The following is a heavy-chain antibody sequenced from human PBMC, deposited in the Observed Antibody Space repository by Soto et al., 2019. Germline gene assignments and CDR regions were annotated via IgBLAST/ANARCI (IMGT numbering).Heavy chain of an antibody. CDR3: ARGRPVRWLQSSFDY. CDR2: ISATGSYA. CDR1: GFTFSDYY. V-gene: IGHV3-11*05. Sequence: QVQLVESGGGLVKPGWSLRLSCEASGFTFSDYYISWIRQSPGKGLEWLSYISATGSYANYADSVKGRVTISRDNAKNSVNLQLKTLRAEDPAVYYCARGRPVRWLQSSFDYWGQGTLVTVSP. D-gene: IGHD3-16*02. J-gene: IGHJ4*02.